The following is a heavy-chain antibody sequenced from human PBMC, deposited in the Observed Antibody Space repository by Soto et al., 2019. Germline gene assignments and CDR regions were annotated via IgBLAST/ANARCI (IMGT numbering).Heavy chain of an antibody. Sequence: TSETRCRTWAVSDGSISSGGYSGSWIRQPPGKGLEWIGYIYHSGSTYYTPCLKSRVTISVDRSKNQFSLKLSSVTAADTAVYYCARGGGYDFSSWFDPWGQGTLVT. J-gene: IGHJ5*02. D-gene: IGHD5-12*01. CDR2: IYHSGST. CDR1: DGSISSGGYS. V-gene: IGHV4-30-2*01. CDR3: ARGGGYDFSSWFDP.